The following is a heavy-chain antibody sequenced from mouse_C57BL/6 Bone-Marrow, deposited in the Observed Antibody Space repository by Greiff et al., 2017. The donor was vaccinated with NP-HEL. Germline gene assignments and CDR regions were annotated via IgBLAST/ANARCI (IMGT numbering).Heavy chain of an antibody. D-gene: IGHD1-1*01. CDR1: GFNIKDDY. Sequence: VQLKQSGAELVRPGASVKLSCTVSGFNIKDDYMHWVKQRPEQGLERIGWIDPENGDTEYASKFQGKATITADTSSNTAYLQLSSLTSEDTAVYYCTTGGSSPYAMDYWGQGTSVTVSS. V-gene: IGHV14-4*01. CDR2: IDPENGDT. J-gene: IGHJ4*01. CDR3: TTGGSSPYAMDY.